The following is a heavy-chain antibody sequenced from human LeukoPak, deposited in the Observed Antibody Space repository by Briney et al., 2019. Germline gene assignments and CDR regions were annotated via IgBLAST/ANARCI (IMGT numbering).Heavy chain of an antibody. Sequence: ASVKVSCKVSGYTLTELSMHWVRQAPGKGLEWMGGFDPEDGESIYAQKFQGRVTMTEDTSTDTAYMELSSLRSEDTAVYYCATKGFGELLFVIAFDIWGQGTMVTVSS. CDR1: GYTLTELS. CDR2: FDPEDGES. V-gene: IGHV1-24*01. D-gene: IGHD3-10*01. J-gene: IGHJ3*02. CDR3: ATKGFGELLFVIAFDI.